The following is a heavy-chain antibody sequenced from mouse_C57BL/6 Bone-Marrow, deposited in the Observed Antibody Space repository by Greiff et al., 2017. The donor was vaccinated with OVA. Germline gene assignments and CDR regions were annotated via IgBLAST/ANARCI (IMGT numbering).Heavy chain of an antibody. V-gene: IGHV1-58*01. J-gene: IGHJ1*03. D-gene: IGHD1-1*01. Sequence: LVGPGSSVKMSCKTSGYTFTSYGINWVKQRPGQGLEWIGYIYIGNGYTEYNEKFKGKATLTSDTSSSTAYMQLSSLTSEDSAIYFCARRTYYGSSSHWYFDVWGTGTTVTVSS. CDR1: GYTFTSYG. CDR3: ARRTYYGSSSHWYFDV. CDR2: IYIGNGYT.